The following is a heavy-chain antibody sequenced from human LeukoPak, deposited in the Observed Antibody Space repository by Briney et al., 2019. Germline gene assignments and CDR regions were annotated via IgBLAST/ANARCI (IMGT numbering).Heavy chain of an antibody. CDR2: INPNSGGT. CDR3: AREGTDSSSWYEADWFDP. CDR1: GYTFTCYY. V-gene: IGHV1-2*02. D-gene: IGHD6-13*01. J-gene: IGHJ5*02. Sequence: ASVKVSCKASGYTFTCYYMHWVRQAPGQGLEWMGWINPNSGGTNYAQKFQGRVTMTRDTSISTAYMELSRLRSDDTAVYYCAREGTDSSSWYEADWFDPWGQGTLVTVSS.